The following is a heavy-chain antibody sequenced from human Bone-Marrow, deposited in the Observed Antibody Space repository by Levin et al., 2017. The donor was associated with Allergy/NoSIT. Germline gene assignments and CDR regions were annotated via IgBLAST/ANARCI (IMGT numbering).Heavy chain of an antibody. V-gene: IGHV3-30*02. CDR2: ISLDGNNR. D-gene: IGHD2-21*02. CDR3: AKFSAGISYCGGDCNPG. CDR1: GFTFSNYG. Sequence: PGGSLRLSCAASGFTFSNYGMHWVRQAPGKGLEWVAFISLDGNNRHYADSVRGRFTISRDNSQSSMHLQVNRLRPEDTAVYYCAKFSAGISYCGGDCNPGWGQGTLVIVSS. J-gene: IGHJ4*02.